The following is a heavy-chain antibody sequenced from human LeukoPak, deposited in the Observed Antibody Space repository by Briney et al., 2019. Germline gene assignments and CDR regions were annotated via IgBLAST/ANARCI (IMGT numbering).Heavy chain of an antibody. V-gene: IGHV4-59*01. CDR3: ARGIESYGDYGY. CDR1: GGSISGSY. CDR2: MYNSGST. J-gene: IGHJ4*02. Sequence: SETLSLTCTVSGGSISGSYWSWIRQPPGKGLEWIAYMYNSGSTNYNPSLKSRVTISIDTSKNQFSLKLSSLTAADTAIYYCARGIESYGDYGYWGQGILVTVS. D-gene: IGHD4-17*01.